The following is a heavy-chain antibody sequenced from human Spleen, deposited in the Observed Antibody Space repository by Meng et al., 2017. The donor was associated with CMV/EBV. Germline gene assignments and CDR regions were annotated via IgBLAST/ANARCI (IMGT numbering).Heavy chain of an antibody. V-gene: IGHV4/OR15-8*01. CDR3: AKAQYNSGFYGCWFDP. CDR2: IYHTGIT. J-gene: IGHJ5*02. D-gene: IGHD6-19*01. Sequence: ESLKISCAASGFTFSNAWMSWVRQAPGKGLEWIGEIYHTGITNYSPSLKSRVTISVDKSQNQFSLNLRSVTAADTAVYYCAKAQYNSGFYGCWFDPWGQGTLVTVSS. CDR1: GFTFSNAW.